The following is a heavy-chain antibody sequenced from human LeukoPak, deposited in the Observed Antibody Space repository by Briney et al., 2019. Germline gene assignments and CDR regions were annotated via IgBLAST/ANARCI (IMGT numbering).Heavy chain of an antibody. Sequence: GGSLRLSCVASGFTFNNFTMRWVRQAPGKGLEWVSGISGSGDRTYYADSVKGRFTISRDNSKNTLYLQMNSLRVEDTAVYYCTKPDCPSTSCYTLDYWGQRILVTVSS. CDR2: ISGSGDRT. V-gene: IGHV3-23*01. CDR3: TKPDCPSTSCYTLDY. CDR1: GFTFNNFT. D-gene: IGHD2-2*02. J-gene: IGHJ4*02.